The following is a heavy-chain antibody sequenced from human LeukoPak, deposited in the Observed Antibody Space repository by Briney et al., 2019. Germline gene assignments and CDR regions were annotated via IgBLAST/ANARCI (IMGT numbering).Heavy chain of an antibody. CDR3: AKALMTTTLYYFDY. Sequence: GGSLRLSCAASGFTVSSNYMSWVRQAPGKGLEWVSVIYSGGSTYYADSVKGRFTISRDNSKNTLYLQMNSLRAEDTAVYYCAKALMTTTLYYFDYWGQGTLVTVSS. V-gene: IGHV3-66*01. D-gene: IGHD4-11*01. J-gene: IGHJ4*02. CDR2: IYSGGST. CDR1: GFTVSSNY.